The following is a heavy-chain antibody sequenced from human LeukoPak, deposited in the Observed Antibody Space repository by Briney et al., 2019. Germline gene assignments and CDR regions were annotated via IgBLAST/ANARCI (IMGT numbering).Heavy chain of an antibody. Sequence: GGSLRLSCAASGFAFSSYAMHWDRQAPGKGLEWVAIISYDGIIEDYSDSVKGRFTISRDNSKNALYVQMNSLRAEDTAVYYCLKDQLGYCSTTSCSAFDNWGQGTLVTVSS. D-gene: IGHD2-2*01. J-gene: IGHJ4*02. CDR3: LKDQLGYCSTTSCSAFDN. V-gene: IGHV3-30*04. CDR2: ISYDGIIE. CDR1: GFAFSSYA.